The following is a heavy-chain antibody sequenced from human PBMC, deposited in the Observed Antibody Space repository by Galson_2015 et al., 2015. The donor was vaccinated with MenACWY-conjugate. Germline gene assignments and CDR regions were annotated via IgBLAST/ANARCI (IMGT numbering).Heavy chain of an antibody. Sequence: SVKVSCKASGYTFTFYDMSWVRQTTGQGLECLGWMNPNSGNTGYAQKFQGRVTMTRNTSITTAYMELSSLSSEDTAVYFCARESIVVVPAVLRGGYFDYWGQGTLVTVSS. CDR3: ARESIVVVPAVLRGGYFDY. CDR2: MNPNSGNT. J-gene: IGHJ4*02. D-gene: IGHD2-2*01. CDR1: GYTFTFYD. V-gene: IGHV1-8*01.